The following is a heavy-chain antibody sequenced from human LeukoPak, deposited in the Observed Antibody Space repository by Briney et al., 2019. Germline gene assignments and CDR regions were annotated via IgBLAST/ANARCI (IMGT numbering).Heavy chain of an antibody. J-gene: IGHJ4*02. Sequence: PGGSLRLSCAASGFTFSNAWMSRVRQAPGRGLEWVGRIKSKTDGGTTDYAAPVKGRFTISRDDSKNTLYLQMNSLKTEDTAVYYCTTLPYYYDILTGYPPGHSDHDYWGQGTLVTVSS. CDR2: IKSKTDGGTT. D-gene: IGHD3-9*01. CDR3: TTLPYYYDILTGYPPGHSDHDY. V-gene: IGHV3-15*01. CDR1: GFTFSNAW.